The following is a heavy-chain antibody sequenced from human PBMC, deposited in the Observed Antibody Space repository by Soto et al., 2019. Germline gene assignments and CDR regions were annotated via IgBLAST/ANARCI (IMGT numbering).Heavy chain of an antibody. CDR1: GGSISSGGYY. CDR3: SSENYGSGSYYNDY. J-gene: IGHJ4*02. D-gene: IGHD3-10*01. Sequence: QVQLQESGPGLVKPSQTLSLTCTVSGGSISSGGYYWSWIRQHPGKGLEWIGYIYYSGSTYYNPSLKTRVTISVDTSKNQFSLKLSSVTAADTAVYYCSSENYGSGSYYNDYWGQGTLVTVSS. V-gene: IGHV4-31*03. CDR2: IYYSGST.